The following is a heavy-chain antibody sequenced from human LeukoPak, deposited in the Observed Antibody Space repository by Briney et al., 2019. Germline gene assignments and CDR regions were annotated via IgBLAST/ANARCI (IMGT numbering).Heavy chain of an antibody. Sequence: GGSLRLSCAASGFTFSSYSMNWVRQAPGKGLECVSSISSSSSYICYADSVKGRFTISRDNAKNSLYLQMNSLRAEDTAVYYCARDPHDYIGPWGQGTLVTVPS. CDR3: ARDPHDYIGP. CDR2: ISSSSSYI. J-gene: IGHJ5*02. D-gene: IGHD4-11*01. V-gene: IGHV3-21*01. CDR1: GFTFSSYS.